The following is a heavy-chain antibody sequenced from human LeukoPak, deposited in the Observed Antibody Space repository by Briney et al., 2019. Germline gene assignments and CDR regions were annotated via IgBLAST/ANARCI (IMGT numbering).Heavy chain of an antibody. V-gene: IGHV1-18*01. CDR3: ARGPYYDSWSGAGY. J-gene: IGHJ4*02. D-gene: IGHD3-3*01. CDR2: ITTYNGNT. Sequence: GASVKVSCKASGYTFRDFGISWVRQAPGQELEWMGWITTYNGNTNYIQKLQGRVTMTTDTSTSTAYMELRSLRSDDTAVYYCARGPYYDSWSGAGYWGQGTLVTVSS. CDR1: GYTFRDFG.